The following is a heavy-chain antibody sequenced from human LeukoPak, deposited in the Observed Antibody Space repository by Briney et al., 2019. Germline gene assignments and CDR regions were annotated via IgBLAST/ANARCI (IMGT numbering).Heavy chain of an antibody. CDR2: IVVGSGNT. V-gene: IGHV1-58*01. CDR3: AADPPSSGWGRDAFDI. D-gene: IGHD6-19*01. Sequence: SVKVSCKASGFTFTSSAVQWVRQARGQRLEWIGWIVVGSGNTNYAQKFQERVTITRDMSTSTAYMELSSLRSEDTAVYYCAADPPSSGWGRDAFDIWGQGTMVTASS. CDR1: GFTFTSSA. J-gene: IGHJ3*02.